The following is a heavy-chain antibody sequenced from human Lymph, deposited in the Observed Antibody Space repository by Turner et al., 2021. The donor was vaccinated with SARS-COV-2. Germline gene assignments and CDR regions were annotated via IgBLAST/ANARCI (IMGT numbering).Heavy chain of an antibody. Sequence: QLHLVQPGAEVKKPGASVKVPCKASGSTFTGYYMHWVRQAPGQGLEWMGWINPNSGGTNYAQKFQGRVTMTRDTSISTAYMELSRLRSDDTAVYYCARDVERYNDFWSGYSGGYGLDVWGQGTTVTVSS. D-gene: IGHD3-3*01. J-gene: IGHJ6*02. V-gene: IGHV1-2*02. CDR3: ARDVERYNDFWSGYSGGYGLDV. CDR1: GSTFTGYY. CDR2: INPNSGGT.